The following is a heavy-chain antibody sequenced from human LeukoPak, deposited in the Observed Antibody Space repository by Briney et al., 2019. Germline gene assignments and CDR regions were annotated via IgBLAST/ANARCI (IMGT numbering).Heavy chain of an antibody. CDR2: ISTSGGST. D-gene: IGHD2-21*02. Sequence: GGSLRLSCAASGFTFSTYSMSWVRQAPRKGLEWVSSISTSGGSTYYADSVKGRFTISRDNSKNTLLLQMNSLRAEDTAVYYCAKATTASPRNFDYWGQGTLVTVSS. CDR3: AKATTASPRNFDY. CDR1: GFTFSTYS. J-gene: IGHJ4*02. V-gene: IGHV3-23*01.